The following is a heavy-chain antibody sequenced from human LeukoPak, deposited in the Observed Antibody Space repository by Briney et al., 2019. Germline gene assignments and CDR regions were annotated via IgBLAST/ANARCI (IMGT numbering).Heavy chain of an antibody. CDR3: VVDIVATGSYDY. CDR1: GFTFSGCW. D-gene: IGHD5-12*01. Sequence: PGGSLRLSCAASGFTFSGCWMSWARQAPGKGLEWVAYIKEDGSEKYYVDSVKGRFTISRDNAKNSLSLQMNSLRAEDTAVYYCVVDIVATGSYDYWGQGTLVTVSS. V-gene: IGHV3-7*03. CDR2: IKEDGSEK. J-gene: IGHJ4*02.